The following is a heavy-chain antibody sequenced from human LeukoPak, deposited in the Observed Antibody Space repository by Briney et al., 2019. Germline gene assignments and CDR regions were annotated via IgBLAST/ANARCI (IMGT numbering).Heavy chain of an antibody. CDR2: IYYSGST. D-gene: IGHD2-2*01. CDR1: GGSISSGGYY. V-gene: IGHV4-31*03. J-gene: IGHJ3*02. CDR3: ARHERGGLDCSSTSCRYGGGAFDI. Sequence: SQTLSLTCTVSGGSISSGGYYWSWIRQHPGKGLEWIGYIYYSGSTYYNPSLKSRVTISVDTSKNQFSLKLSSVTAADTAVYYCARHERGGLDCSSTSCRYGGGAFDIWGQGTMVTVSS.